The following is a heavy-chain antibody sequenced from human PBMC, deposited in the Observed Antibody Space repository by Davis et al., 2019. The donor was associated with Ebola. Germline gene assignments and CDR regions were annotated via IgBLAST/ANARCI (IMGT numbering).Heavy chain of an antibody. Sequence: ASVKVSCKASGGTFSSYAISWVRQAPGQGLEWMGWINPNSGGTNYAQKFQGWVTMTRDTSISKDYMELSRLRSDDTAVYYCARFTMVQGWYIWGQGTMVTVSS. CDR2: INPNSGGT. CDR1: GGTFSSYA. J-gene: IGHJ3*02. D-gene: IGHD3-10*01. V-gene: IGHV1-2*04. CDR3: ARFTMVQGWYI.